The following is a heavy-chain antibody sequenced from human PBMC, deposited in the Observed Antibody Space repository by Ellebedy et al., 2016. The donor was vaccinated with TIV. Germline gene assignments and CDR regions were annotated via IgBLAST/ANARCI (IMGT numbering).Heavy chain of an antibody. D-gene: IGHD2/OR15-2a*01. CDR2: MHYSGST. CDR3: GRDPTTDFYGAAPDV. Sequence: SETLSLXCTVSGGSISSGTSYWGWIRQSPGQGLEWIGSMHYSGSTYYNPSLKSRVTFSVDTSRNELSLKLRSVTAADTAVYYCGRDPTTDFYGAAPDVWGRGTTVTVSS. J-gene: IGHJ6*02. CDR1: GGSISSGTSY. V-gene: IGHV4-39*07.